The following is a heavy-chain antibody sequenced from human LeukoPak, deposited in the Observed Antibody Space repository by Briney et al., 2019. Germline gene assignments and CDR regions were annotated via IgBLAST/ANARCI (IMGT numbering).Heavy chain of an antibody. J-gene: IGHJ4*02. Sequence: PGGSLRLSCAASGFTGSSKYMTWVRQAPGKGLEWLSAIYSGGDTYYADFVRGRFTTSRDNSKNMVFLQMRSLRAEDTAVYYCVRDRSASSDYYALGYWGQGTLVTVSS. CDR3: VRDRSASSDYYALGY. V-gene: IGHV3-66*01. D-gene: IGHD3-22*01. CDR1: GFTGSSKY. CDR2: IYSGGDT.